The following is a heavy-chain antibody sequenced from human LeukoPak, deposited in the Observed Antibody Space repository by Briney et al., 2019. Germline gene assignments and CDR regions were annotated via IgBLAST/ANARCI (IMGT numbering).Heavy chain of an antibody. V-gene: IGHV3-21*06. CDR2: ITSSGSHL. J-gene: IGHJ4*02. CDR1: GFTFNRYS. D-gene: IGHD3-9*01. CDR3: ATLGSEATVFDSFHY. Sequence: GGALRLSCAASGFTFNRYSMKWVRQAPGKGVEWVSIITSSGSHLYSGDSMNRRFTISRDNANNLLYPQMNSLTVEDTAVYYCATLGSEATVFDSFHYWGQGTLVTVYS.